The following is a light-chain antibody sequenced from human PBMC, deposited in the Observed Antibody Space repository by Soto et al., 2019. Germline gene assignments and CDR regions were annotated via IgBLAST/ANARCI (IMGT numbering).Light chain of an antibody. CDR3: TSYPSEFPRFYV. CDR1: HNDIVNYNY. V-gene: IGLV2-14*03. CDR2: DVS. J-gene: IGLJ1*01. Sequence: QSVLTQPGSVSGSPGQSITLSCTGTHNDIVNYNYVSWYQHHPGKAPKLIIFDVSSRPSGVSDRFSGSKSGNTASLFISGLQAEDEAEFYCTSYPSEFPRFYVFAIGTKVTVL.